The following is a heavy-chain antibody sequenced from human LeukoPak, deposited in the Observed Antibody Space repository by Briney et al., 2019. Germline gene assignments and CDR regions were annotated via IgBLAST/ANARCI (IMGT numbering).Heavy chain of an antibody. V-gene: IGHV4-39*07. CDR2: IYYSGST. Sequence: PSETLSLTCTVSGGSISSSSYYWGWIRQPPGKGLEWIGSIYYSGSTYYNPSLKSRVIISVDTSKNQFSLKLSSVTAADTAVYYCAREGGGSYGGPPFDYFDYWGQGTLVTVSS. CDR1: GGSISSSSYY. CDR3: AREGGGSYGGPPFDYFDY. D-gene: IGHD1-26*01. J-gene: IGHJ4*02.